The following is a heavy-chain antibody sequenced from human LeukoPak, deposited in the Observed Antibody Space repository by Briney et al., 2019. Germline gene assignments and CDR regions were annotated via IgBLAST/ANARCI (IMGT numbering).Heavy chain of an antibody. CDR3: ARGDRGSYYGSGDGYFDV. J-gene: IGHJ4*02. Sequence: GGSLRLSCAASGFAVNSRYMAWVRQAPGKGLEWLSIMYKSGSTEYADSVKGRFTISRVSSRNTPHLQMTSLRGEDTAVYYCARGDRGSYYGSGDGYFDVWGQGTRVTVAS. V-gene: IGHV3-53*01. CDR2: MYKSGST. CDR1: GFAVNSRY. D-gene: IGHD3-10*01.